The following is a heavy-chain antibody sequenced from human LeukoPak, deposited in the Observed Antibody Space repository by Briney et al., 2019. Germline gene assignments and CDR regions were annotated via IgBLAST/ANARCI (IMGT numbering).Heavy chain of an antibody. D-gene: IGHD3-10*01. J-gene: IGHJ4*02. V-gene: IGHV4-31*03. Sequence: PSETLSLTCTVSGGSISSGGYYWSWIRQHPGKGLEWIGYIYYSGSTYYNPSLKSRVTISVDTSKNQFSLKLSSVTAADTAVYYCASIYYYGSGDIDYWGQGTLVTVSS. CDR3: ASIYYYGSGDIDY. CDR2: IYYSGST. CDR1: GGSISSGGYY.